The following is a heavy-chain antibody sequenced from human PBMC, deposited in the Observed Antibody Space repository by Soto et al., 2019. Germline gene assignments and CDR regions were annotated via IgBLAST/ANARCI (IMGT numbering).Heavy chain of an antibody. CDR1: GFTISDYY. V-gene: IGHV3-72*01. J-gene: IGHJ4*02. CDR3: ASAWGDFQYFND. CDR2: VRNKANSHTT. D-gene: IGHD2-21*02. Sequence: EVHLVESGGGLVQPGGSLRLSCAASGFTISDYYMDWVRQAPGKGLEWVGRVRNKANSHTTEYAESVRGRVTVSRHDSNNSLYLHVNYLKAEYTAVYHCASAWGDFQYFNDWGQGSLGTVAS.